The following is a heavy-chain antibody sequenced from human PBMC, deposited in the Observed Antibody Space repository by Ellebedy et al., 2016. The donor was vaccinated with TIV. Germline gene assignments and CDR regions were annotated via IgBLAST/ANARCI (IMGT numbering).Heavy chain of an antibody. Sequence: GESLKISCAASGLTFSSHAMCWVRQAPGMGLEWVSTINGYTTYYADFVRGRLTISRDNSRNTLYLQINSLRAEDTARYYCARDLDKSSGWYGGAAYWGQGTQVTVSS. CDR1: GLTFSSHA. CDR2: INGYTT. V-gene: IGHV3-23*01. J-gene: IGHJ4*02. D-gene: IGHD6-19*01. CDR3: ARDLDKSSGWYGGAAY.